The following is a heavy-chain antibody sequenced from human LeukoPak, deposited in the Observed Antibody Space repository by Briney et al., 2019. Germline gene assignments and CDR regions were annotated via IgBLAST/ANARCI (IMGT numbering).Heavy chain of an antibody. V-gene: IGHV1-46*01. Sequence: ASVKVSCKASGYTFTSYYMHWLRQAPGLGPEWMGVINPSGGSTSYAQKFQGRVTLTRDTSTSTLYMELRSLTSEDTAVYYCARGREGVADKGLNFDNWGQGTLVTVSS. D-gene: IGHD6-19*01. J-gene: IGHJ4*02. CDR2: INPSGGST. CDR3: ARGREGVADKGLNFDN. CDR1: GYTFTSYY.